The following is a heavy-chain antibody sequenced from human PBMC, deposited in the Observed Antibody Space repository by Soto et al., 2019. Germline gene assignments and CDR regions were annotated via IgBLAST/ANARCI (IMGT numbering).Heavy chain of an antibody. CDR1: GGSFSGYY. V-gene: IGHV4-34*01. J-gene: IGHJ5*02. CDR3: ARARSVPLSLGWFDP. Sequence: QVQLQQWGAGLLKPSETLSLTCAVYGGSFSGYYWSWIRQPPGKGLEWIGEINHSGSTNYNPSLTSRVTITVDTSKNQFSLTLSSVTAADTAVYCCARARSVPLSLGWFDPWGQGTLVTVSS. CDR2: INHSGST.